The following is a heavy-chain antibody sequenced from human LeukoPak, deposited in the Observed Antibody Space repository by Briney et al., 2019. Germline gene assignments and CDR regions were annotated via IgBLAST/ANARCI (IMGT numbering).Heavy chain of an antibody. D-gene: IGHD1-26*01. CDR2: ISITGSMI. V-gene: IGHV3-48*03. Sequence: QPGGSLRLSCAASGFTLSNYEMNWVRQAPGKGLEWVSYISITGSMIYYADSVKGRFTISRDNAKNSLYLQMNSLRAEDTAVYYCARSDPWYSGSHYWGQGTLVTVSS. CDR1: GFTLSNYE. J-gene: IGHJ4*02. CDR3: ARSDPWYSGSHY.